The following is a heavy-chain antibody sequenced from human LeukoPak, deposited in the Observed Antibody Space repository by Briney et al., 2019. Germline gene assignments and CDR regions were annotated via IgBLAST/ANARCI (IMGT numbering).Heavy chain of an antibody. J-gene: IGHJ4*02. V-gene: IGHV3-30-3*01. D-gene: IGHD1-26*01. CDR1: GFTFSSSA. CDR3: ARGLREWELLGVSNFDY. Sequence: GGSLRLSCAASGFTFSSSAMHWVRQAPGKGLEWVAVISYDGSNKYYADSVKGRFTISRDNSKNTLYLQMNRLRAEDTAVYYCARGLREWELLGVSNFDYWGQGTLVTVSS. CDR2: ISYDGSNK.